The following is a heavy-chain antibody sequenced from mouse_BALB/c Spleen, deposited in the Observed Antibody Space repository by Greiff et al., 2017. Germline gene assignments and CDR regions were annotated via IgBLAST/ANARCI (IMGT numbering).Heavy chain of an antibody. D-gene: IGHD2-14*01. CDR2: IRNKANGYTT. J-gene: IGHJ4*01. Sequence: DVKLVESGGGLVQPGGSLRLSCATSGFTFTDYYMSWVRQPPGKALEWLGFIRNKANGYTTEHSASVKGRFTISRDNSQSILYLQMNTLRAEDSATYYCARDGDYRDDSYAMDYWGQGTSVTVSS. V-gene: IGHV7-3*02. CDR1: GFTFTDYY. CDR3: ARDGDYRDDSYAMDY.